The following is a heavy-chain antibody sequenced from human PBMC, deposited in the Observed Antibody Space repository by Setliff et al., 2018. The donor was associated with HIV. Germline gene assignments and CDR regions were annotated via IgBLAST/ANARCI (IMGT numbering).Heavy chain of an antibody. Sequence: ASVKVSCKVSGYTLTELSIHWVRQAPGKGLEWMGGFYPQYDKTFYAQKFQGRVTMSEDTSTDTAYMELSSLRSEDTAVYYCATRAYDSRGYLRSRVSGAAFDIWGQGTMFTVSS. J-gene: IGHJ3*02. CDR1: GYTLTELS. D-gene: IGHD3-22*01. CDR2: FYPQYDKT. CDR3: ATRAYDSRGYLRSRVSGAAFDI. V-gene: IGHV1-24*01.